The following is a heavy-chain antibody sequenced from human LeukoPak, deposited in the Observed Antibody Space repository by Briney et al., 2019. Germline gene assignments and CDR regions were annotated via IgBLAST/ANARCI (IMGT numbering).Heavy chain of an antibody. J-gene: IGHJ5*02. D-gene: IGHD4-11*01. Sequence: GGSLRLSCAASGFTFSSYAMHWVRQAPGKGLEWVAVISYDGSNKYYADSVKGRFTISRDNSKNTLYLQMNSLRAEDTAVYYCARVAMTTVTSNWFDPWGQGTLVTVSP. CDR1: GFTFSSYA. CDR2: ISYDGSNK. V-gene: IGHV3-30-3*01. CDR3: ARVAMTTVTSNWFDP.